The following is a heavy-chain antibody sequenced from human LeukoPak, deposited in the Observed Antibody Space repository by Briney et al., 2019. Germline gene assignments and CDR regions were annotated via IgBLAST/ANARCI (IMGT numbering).Heavy chain of an antibody. CDR1: GASISSTSSY. CDR3: ATSSGLLFDY. V-gene: IGHV4-39*07. J-gene: IGHJ4*02. CDR2: IYFSGST. D-gene: IGHD6-19*01. Sequence: PSETLSLTCTVSGASISSTSSYWGWIRQPPGKGLEWIGSIYFSGSTHYNPSLKSRVTISVDTSKNQFSLKLSSVTAADTAVYYCATSSGLLFDYWGQGTLVTVSS.